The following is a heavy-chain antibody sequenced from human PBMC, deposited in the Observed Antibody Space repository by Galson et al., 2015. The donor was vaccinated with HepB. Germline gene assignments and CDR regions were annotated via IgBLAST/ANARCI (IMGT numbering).Heavy chain of an antibody. D-gene: IGHD6-6*01. CDR1: GFTFSSYA. CDR2: ISGSGGIT. CDR3: AKDPTRPTNKREPMGWFDP. Sequence: SLRLSCAASGFTFSSYAMSWVRQAPAKGLEWVSAISGSGGITYYADSVKGRFTISRDNSKNTLYLQMNSLRAEDTAVYYCAKDPTRPTNKREPMGWFDPWGQGTLVTVSS. V-gene: IGHV3-23*01. J-gene: IGHJ5*02.